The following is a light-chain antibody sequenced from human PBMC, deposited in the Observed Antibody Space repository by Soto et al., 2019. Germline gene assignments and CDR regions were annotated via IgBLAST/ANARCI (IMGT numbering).Light chain of an antibody. CDR1: QSVSSSY. V-gene: IGKV3D-20*02. CDR2: DAS. J-gene: IGKJ5*01. Sequence: IGVTQSPCTLSLSPGERATLSCRASQSVSSSYLAWYQQKPGQAPRLLIYDASNRAPGIPARFSGSGSGTDFTLTISSLEPDDFAVYYCQQRSSWPRITFGQGTRLEIK. CDR3: QQRSSWPRIT.